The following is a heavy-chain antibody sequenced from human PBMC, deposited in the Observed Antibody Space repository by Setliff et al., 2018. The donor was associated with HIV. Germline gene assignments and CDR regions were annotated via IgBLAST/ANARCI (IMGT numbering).Heavy chain of an antibody. CDR1: GYSISSGSY. CDR2: IFHSGST. J-gene: IGHJ6*03. CDR3: ARRTAPPSGFYSHYYLDV. V-gene: IGHV4-38-2*01. Sequence: PSETLSLTCVVSGYSISSGSYWGWIRQPPGKGLEWIGSIFHSGSTNYNPSLESRVTISVDTSKNQFSLKVNSVTAADTAVYYCARRTAPPSGFYSHYYLDVWGKGTTVTVSS. D-gene: IGHD6-6*01.